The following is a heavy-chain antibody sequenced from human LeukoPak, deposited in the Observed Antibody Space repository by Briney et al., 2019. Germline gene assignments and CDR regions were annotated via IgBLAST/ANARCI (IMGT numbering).Heavy chain of an antibody. CDR1: RGSISSYY. CDR2: VSDRGGT. Sequence: SETLSLTCTVSRGSISSYYWSWIRQSPGKGLEWIGYVSDRGGTNYNTSLKSRVTISVDTSKTQFSLKLRSVTAAATAVYYCARDGGYDRPGIDYWGQGTLVTVSS. CDR3: ARDGGYDRPGIDY. D-gene: IGHD5-12*01. V-gene: IGHV4-59*01. J-gene: IGHJ4*02.